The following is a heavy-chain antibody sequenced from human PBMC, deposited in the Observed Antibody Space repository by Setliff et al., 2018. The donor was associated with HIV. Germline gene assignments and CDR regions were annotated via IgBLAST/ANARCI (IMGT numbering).Heavy chain of an antibody. CDR2: IYTSGTT. J-gene: IGHJ4*02. CDR1: GGSISSYY. D-gene: IGHD3-16*01. Sequence: PSETLSLTCTVSGGSISSYYWSWIRQPAGKGLEWIGRIYTSGTTNYKPSLNSRVTISVDTSKNQFSLKLSSVTAADTVVYFCVRNSGWALGSWGQGTLVTVSS. V-gene: IGHV4-4*07. CDR3: VRNSGWALGS.